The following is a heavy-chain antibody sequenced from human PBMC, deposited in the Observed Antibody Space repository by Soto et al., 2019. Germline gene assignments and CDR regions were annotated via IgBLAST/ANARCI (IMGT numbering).Heavy chain of an antibody. V-gene: IGHV1-3*01. CDR2: INAGNGNT. CDR1: GYTFTSYA. Sequence: QVQLVLSGAEVKKPGASVKVSCKASGYTFTSYAMHWVRQAPGQRLEWMGWINAGNGNTKYSQKFQGRVTITRDTSASTAYMELSSLRSEVTALYYCARTSGYYLSDYSGQGTLVTVSS. CDR3: ARTSGYYLSDY. J-gene: IGHJ4*02. D-gene: IGHD3-22*01.